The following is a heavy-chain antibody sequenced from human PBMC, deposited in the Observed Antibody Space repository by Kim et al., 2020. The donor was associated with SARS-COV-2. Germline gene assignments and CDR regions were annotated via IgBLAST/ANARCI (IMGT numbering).Heavy chain of an antibody. CDR1: GFTFSSYA. V-gene: IGHV3-23*01. CDR2: ISGSGGST. D-gene: IGHD3-22*01. J-gene: IGHJ4*01. CDR3: AKAWSPQYYYDSSGYPPFEY. Sequence: GGSLRLSCAVSGFTFSSYAMSWVRQAQGKGLEWVSAISGSGGSTYYADSVKGRFTISRDNSKNTLYLQMNSLRAEDTAVYYCAKAWSPQYYYDSSGYPPFEYLGQGTLVTVSS.